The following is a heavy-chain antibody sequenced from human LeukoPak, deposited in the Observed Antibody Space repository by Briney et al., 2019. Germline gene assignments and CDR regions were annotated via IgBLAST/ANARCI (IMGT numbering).Heavy chain of an antibody. V-gene: IGHV4-34*01. CDR1: GGSFSGYY. CDR2: INHSGST. J-gene: IGHJ4*02. Sequence: SETLSLTCAVYGGSFSGYYWSWIRQPPGKGLEWIGEINHSGSTNYNPSLKSRVTISVDASKNQFSLKLSSVTAADTAVYYCARVRGNYDFWSGYSVNRIDYWGQGTLVTVSS. D-gene: IGHD3-3*01. CDR3: ARVRGNYDFWSGYSVNRIDY.